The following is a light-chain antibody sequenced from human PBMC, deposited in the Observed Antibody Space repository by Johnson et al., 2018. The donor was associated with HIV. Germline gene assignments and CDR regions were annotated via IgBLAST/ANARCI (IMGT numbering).Light chain of an antibody. Sequence: QPVLTQPPSVSAAPGQKVTISCSGSSSNIGNNYVSWYQQLPGTAPKLLIYDNNKRPSGIPDRFSGSKSGTSATLGITGLQTGYEADYYCGTWDSSLSAYVVGTGTKVTVL. CDR2: DNN. CDR3: GTWDSSLSAYV. J-gene: IGLJ1*01. V-gene: IGLV1-51*01. CDR1: SSNIGNNY.